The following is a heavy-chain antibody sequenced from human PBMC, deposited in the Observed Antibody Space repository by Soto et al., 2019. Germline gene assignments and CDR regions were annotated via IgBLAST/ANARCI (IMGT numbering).Heavy chain of an antibody. CDR1: GDTFTNYD. Sequence: ASVKVSCKASGDTFTNYDINWVRQATGQGLEWMGRMNPNSGNTGYAQKFQGRVTMTRNASITTAYMELSSLRSEDTAVYYCARGRNGMEVWGQGTTVTVSS. V-gene: IGHV1-8*01. CDR2: MNPNSGNT. CDR3: ARGRNGMEV. J-gene: IGHJ6*02.